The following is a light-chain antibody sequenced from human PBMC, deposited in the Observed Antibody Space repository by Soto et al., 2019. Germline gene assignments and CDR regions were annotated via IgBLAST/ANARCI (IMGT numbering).Light chain of an antibody. CDR3: QQYKSYPIT. J-gene: IGKJ5*01. CDR1: QGIDNY. V-gene: IGKV1-16*02. Sequence: DIQMTQSPSSLSASVGDRVTITCRASQGIDNYLAWFQQKPGKAPKSLIYGASRLQSGVSSKFSGSRSGTDFTLTSSSLQPEDFATYYCQQYKSYPITFGQGTRLEIK. CDR2: GAS.